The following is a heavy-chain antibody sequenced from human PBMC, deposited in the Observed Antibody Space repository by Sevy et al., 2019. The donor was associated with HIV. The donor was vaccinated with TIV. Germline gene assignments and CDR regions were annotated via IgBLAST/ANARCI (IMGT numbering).Heavy chain of an antibody. Sequence: GGSLRLSCAASGFTFSNYAMNWVRQAPGKGLEWVSGISGSGGSGDKTNYADSVKGGFTISRDDSKNSLYLQLNSVRAEDTAIYYCARKYDSSGYFDYWGQGTLVTVSS. CDR3: ARKYDSSGYFDY. CDR1: GFTFSNYA. D-gene: IGHD3-22*01. V-gene: IGHV3-23*01. CDR2: ISGSGGSGDKT. J-gene: IGHJ4*02.